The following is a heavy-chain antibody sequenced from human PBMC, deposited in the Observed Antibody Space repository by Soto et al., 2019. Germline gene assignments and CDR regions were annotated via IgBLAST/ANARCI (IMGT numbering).Heavy chain of an antibody. CDR2: IIPIFGTA. D-gene: IGHD3-10*01. J-gene: IGHJ4*02. CDR1: GGTFSSYA. V-gene: IGHV1-69*12. Sequence: QVQLVQSGAEVKKPGSSVKVSRQASGGTFSSYAISWVRQAPGQGLEWMGGIIPIFGTANYAQKFQGRVTITADESTSTAYMELSSLRSEDTAVYYCARREVWFGEEYYFDYWGQGTLVTVSS. CDR3: ARREVWFGEEYYFDY.